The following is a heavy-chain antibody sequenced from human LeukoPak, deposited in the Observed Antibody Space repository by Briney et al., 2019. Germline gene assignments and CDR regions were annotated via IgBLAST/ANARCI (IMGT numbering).Heavy chain of an antibody. J-gene: IGHJ4*02. CDR2: IWYDGSNK. V-gene: IGHV3-33*01. D-gene: IGHD6-6*01. CDR1: GFTFSSYG. CDR3: ARVLGSSAPLPDY. Sequence: GRSLTFFCAASGFTFSSYGMHWAGQAPGKGREWVEVIWYDGSNKYYAASVKGRFTIYRDNSTNSLYLQMHSLRAEDTAVYYCARVLGSSAPLPDYWGQGTLVTVSS.